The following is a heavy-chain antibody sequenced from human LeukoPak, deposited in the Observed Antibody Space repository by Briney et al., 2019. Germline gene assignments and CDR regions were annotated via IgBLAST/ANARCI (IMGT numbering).Heavy chain of an antibody. V-gene: IGHV3-21*01. Sequence: SYSMNWVRQAPGRGLEWVSSISSSSSYIYYADSVKGRFTISRDNAKNSLYLQMNSLRAEDTAVYYCARADINYYDSSGYGDYWGQGTLVTVSS. D-gene: IGHD3-22*01. J-gene: IGHJ4*02. CDR2: ISSSSSYI. CDR3: ARADINYYDSSGYGDY. CDR1: SYS.